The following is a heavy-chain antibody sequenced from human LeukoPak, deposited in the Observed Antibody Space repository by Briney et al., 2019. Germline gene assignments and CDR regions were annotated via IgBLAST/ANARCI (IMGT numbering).Heavy chain of an antibody. Sequence: EASVKLSCKASGFTFTSSAVQWVRQAPGQRLEWIGWIVVGSSNTNYAQKFQERVTITRDMSTSTAYLELSSLRSEDTAVYYCAADPYDYGDYVLGYWGQGTLVTVSS. CDR3: AADPYDYGDYVLGY. CDR1: GFTFTSSA. D-gene: IGHD4-17*01. CDR2: IVVGSSNT. V-gene: IGHV1-58*01. J-gene: IGHJ4*02.